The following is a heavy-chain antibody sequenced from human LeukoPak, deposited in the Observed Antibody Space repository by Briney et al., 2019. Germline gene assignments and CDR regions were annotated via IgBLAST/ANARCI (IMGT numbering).Heavy chain of an antibody. CDR1: GFTFINYG. CDR2: IASGGNME. Sequence: GGSLRLSCAAFGFTFINYGMHWVRQAPGKGLEWVAVIASGGNMENYADSVRGRFTISRDNSKNTLYLQMNSLRPEDTALYYCARTTSAWSPMAFDIWGRGTMVTVSS. V-gene: IGHV3-30*03. D-gene: IGHD1-1*01. CDR3: ARTTSAWSPMAFDI. J-gene: IGHJ3*02.